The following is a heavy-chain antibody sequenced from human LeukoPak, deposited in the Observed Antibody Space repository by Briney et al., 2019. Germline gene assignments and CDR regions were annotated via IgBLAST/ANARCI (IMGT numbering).Heavy chain of an antibody. Sequence: GSVKVSCKASGCTFTSYDIDWVRQATGQGLEWMGWMNPNSGNTGYAQKFQGRVTMTRNTSISTAYMELSSLRSEDTAVYYCARVNKRGPPVGYWGQGTLVTVSS. D-gene: IGHD4-23*01. CDR1: GCTFTSYD. J-gene: IGHJ4*02. CDR2: MNPNSGNT. CDR3: ARVNKRGPPVGY. V-gene: IGHV1-8*01.